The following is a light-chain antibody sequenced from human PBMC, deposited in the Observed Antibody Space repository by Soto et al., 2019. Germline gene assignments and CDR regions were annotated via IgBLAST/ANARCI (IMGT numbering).Light chain of an antibody. CDR2: DDD. V-gene: IGLV1-51*01. Sequence: QYVLTQPPSVSAAPGQRVTISFSGSSSNIGGNSVSWYQRLPGTAPKLLIYDDDKRPSGIPDRFSGSKSGTSATLGITGFQTGDEADYYCGSWDSSLSAYVFGTGTKVTVL. CDR3: GSWDSSLSAYV. J-gene: IGLJ1*01. CDR1: SSNIGGNS.